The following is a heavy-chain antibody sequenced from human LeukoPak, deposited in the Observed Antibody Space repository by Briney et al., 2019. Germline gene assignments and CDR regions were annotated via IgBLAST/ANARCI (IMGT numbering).Heavy chain of an antibody. Sequence: SETLSLTCTVSGGSISPYYWSWIRQPAGKGLEWIGRIYASGTTNYNPSLQSRVAISVDQSKNHFSLKLSSVTAADTAVYYCARLSNYYDSSGYYYTFDHWGQGTLATVSS. V-gene: IGHV4-4*07. J-gene: IGHJ4*02. D-gene: IGHD3-22*01. CDR3: ARLSNYYDSSGYYYTFDH. CDR1: GGSISPYY. CDR2: IYASGTT.